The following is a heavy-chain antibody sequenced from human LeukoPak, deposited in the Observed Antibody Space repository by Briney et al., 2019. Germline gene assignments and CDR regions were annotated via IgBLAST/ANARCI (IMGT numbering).Heavy chain of an antibody. D-gene: IGHD3-22*01. CDR1: GYTFTGYY. V-gene: IGHV1-2*02. CDR3: ARTEDGSSGYYYDGDDAFDI. Sequence: AASVKVSCKASGYTFTGYYMHWVRQAPGQGLEWMGWINPNSGGTNYAQKFQGRVTMTRDTSISTAYMELSRLRSDDTAVYYCARTEDGSSGYYYDGDDAFDIWGQGTMVTVSS. CDR2: INPNSGGT. J-gene: IGHJ3*02.